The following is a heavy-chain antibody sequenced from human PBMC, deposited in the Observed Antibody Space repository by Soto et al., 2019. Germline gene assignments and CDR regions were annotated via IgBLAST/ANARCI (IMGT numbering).Heavy chain of an antibody. V-gene: IGHV4-61*01. Sequence: QVQLQESGPGLVKPSETLSLTCTVSGGSVSSATYYWSWIRQPPGKGLEWIGYIYYSGSTTYNPSLKSRGPISAYPAKNQVALMLTSVTTADPAIYYCAGGACSSRRCSSHFDPWGQGSLSTVSS. CDR1: GGSVSSATYY. CDR3: AGGACSSRRCSSHFDP. CDR2: IYYSGST. D-gene: IGHD2-15*01. J-gene: IGHJ5*02.